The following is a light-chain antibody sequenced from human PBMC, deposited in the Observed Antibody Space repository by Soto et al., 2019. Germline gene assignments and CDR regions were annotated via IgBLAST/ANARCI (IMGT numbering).Light chain of an antibody. V-gene: IGLV2-14*01. CDR3: ASYTTSHVV. CDR1: SSDVGGYNY. CDR2: EVS. Sequence: QSALTQPASVSGSPGQSITISCTGTSSDVGGYNYVSWYQHHPGNAPKLMIYEVSNRPSGVSSRFSGSKSGNTASLTISGLQAEDESDYYCASYTTSHVVFGGATKLTVL. J-gene: IGLJ2*01.